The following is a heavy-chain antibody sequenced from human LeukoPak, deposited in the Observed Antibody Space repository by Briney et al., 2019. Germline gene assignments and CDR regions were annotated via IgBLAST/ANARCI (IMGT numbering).Heavy chain of an antibody. CDR3: ARHPAVGWEWLLSYFDY. D-gene: IGHD3-3*01. CDR1: GGSISSSSYY. V-gene: IGHV4-39*01. J-gene: IGHJ4*02. Sequence: PSETLSLTCTVSGGSISSSSYYWGWIRQPPGKGLEWIGSIYYSGSTYYNPSLKSRVTISVDTSKNQFSLKLSSVTAADTAVYYCARHPAVGWEWLLSYFDYWGQGTLVTVSS. CDR2: IYYSGST.